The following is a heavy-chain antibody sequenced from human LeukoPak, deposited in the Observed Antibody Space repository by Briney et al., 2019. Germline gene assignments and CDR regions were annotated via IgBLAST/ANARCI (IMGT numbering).Heavy chain of an antibody. CDR2: VNTDESRT. Sequence: GGSLRLSCAASGFTFSSYWMHWVRQAPGKGLVWVSRVNTDESRTNYADSVKGRFTISRDNAKNTVYLQMNSLRAEDTAVYYCARGASGSYYVDYWGQGTPVTVSS. CDR1: GFTFSSYW. V-gene: IGHV3-74*01. J-gene: IGHJ4*02. D-gene: IGHD1-26*01. CDR3: ARGASGSYYVDY.